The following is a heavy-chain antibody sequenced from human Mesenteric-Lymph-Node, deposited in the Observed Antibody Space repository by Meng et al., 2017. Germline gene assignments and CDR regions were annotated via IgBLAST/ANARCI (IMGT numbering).Heavy chain of an antibody. Sequence: QGQLAEAGPGCVKPLDPLALTCAVFVGSFSVYYWSWFRQPPGKGLEWIGEINHSESTNNNPSITSRGTISADTANTQFALKLSSVTTADTAVYYCERERVVPAAWRGRFDPWGQGTLVTVSS. CDR1: VGSFSVYY. CDR3: ERERVVPAAWRGRFDP. CDR2: INHSEST. D-gene: IGHD2-2*01. V-gene: IGHV4-34*04. J-gene: IGHJ5*02.